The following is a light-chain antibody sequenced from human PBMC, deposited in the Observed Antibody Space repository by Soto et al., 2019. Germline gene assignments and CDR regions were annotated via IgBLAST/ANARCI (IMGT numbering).Light chain of an antibody. CDR2: GAS. CDR1: QSVSSGY. V-gene: IGKV3-20*01. CDR3: QQYGSSPRT. Sequence: EIVLTQSPGTLSLSLGERATLSCRASQSVSSGYLAWYQQKPGQAPRLLIYGASSRATGIPDRFSGSGSGTDVTLTISRLEPEDFAVYYCQQYGSSPRTFGQGTKVEIK. J-gene: IGKJ1*01.